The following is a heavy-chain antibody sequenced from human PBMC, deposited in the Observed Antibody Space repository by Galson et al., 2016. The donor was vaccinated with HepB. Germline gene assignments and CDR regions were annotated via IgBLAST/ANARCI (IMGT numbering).Heavy chain of an antibody. Sequence: TLSLTCTVSGGSVISDSYYWSWIRQPPGKGLEWIGFIHYTGNTNCNPSPRSRVTISIDTSKNQFSLKLSSVTAADTAVYYCARDQNGSYLAYWGLGALGAVSS. D-gene: IGHD1-26*01. CDR3: ARDQNGSYLAY. V-gene: IGHV4-61*01. J-gene: IGHJ4*02. CDR1: GGSVISDSYY. CDR2: IHYTGNT.